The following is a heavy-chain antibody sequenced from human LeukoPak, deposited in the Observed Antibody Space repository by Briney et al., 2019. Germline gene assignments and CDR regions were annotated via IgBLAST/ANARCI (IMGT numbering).Heavy chain of an antibody. CDR2: IYYSGST. CDR1: GGSISSYY. J-gene: IGHJ5*02. Sequence: SETLSLTCTVSGGSISSYYWSWFRQPPGKGLEWIGYIYYSGSTNYNPSPKSRVTISVDTSKNQFALKLSSVTAADTAVYYCARESHYGDYSWFDPGGQGTLVTVSS. D-gene: IGHD4-17*01. CDR3: ARESHYGDYSWFDP. V-gene: IGHV4-59*01.